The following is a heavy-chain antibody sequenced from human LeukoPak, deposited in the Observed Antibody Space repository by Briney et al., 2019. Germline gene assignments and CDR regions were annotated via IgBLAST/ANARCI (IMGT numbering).Heavy chain of an antibody. CDR2: ISSSGSTI. V-gene: IGHV3-48*03. CDR1: GFTFSSYE. D-gene: IGHD5-12*01. Sequence: GGSLRLSCAASGFTFSSYEMNWVRQAPGKGLEWVSYISSSGSTIYYADSVKGRFTISRDNAKNSLYLQMNSLRAEDTAVYYCARVVGGTQWLRGEGWFDPWSQGTLVTVSS. CDR3: ARVVGGTQWLRGEGWFDP. J-gene: IGHJ5*02.